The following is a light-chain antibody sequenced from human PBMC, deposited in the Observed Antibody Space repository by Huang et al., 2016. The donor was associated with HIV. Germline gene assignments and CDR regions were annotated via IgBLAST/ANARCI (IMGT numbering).Light chain of an antibody. J-gene: IGKJ4*01. V-gene: IGKV3-11*01. CDR3: QQRSDWPLT. Sequence: EIVLTQSPATLSLSPGERATLSCRASQSVSAYLAWYQQKPGHAPRLLIYGASNRATGIPARFSGRGSGTDFTLTISSLEPEDFAVYYCQQRSDWPLTFGGGTKVEIK. CDR2: GAS. CDR1: QSVSAY.